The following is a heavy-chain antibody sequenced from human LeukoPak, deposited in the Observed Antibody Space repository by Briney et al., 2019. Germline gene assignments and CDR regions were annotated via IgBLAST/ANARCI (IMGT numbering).Heavy chain of an antibody. J-gene: IGHJ4*02. D-gene: IGHD3-22*01. CDR1: GYSFTNFG. Sequence: ASVQASCKTSGYSFTNFGISWVRQAPGQGLEWMGWISAYNGDTNYVQNLQGRVTMTTDASTTTAYMELRSLRSDDTAVYYCARDYGYYDSSGHYCDYWGQGTLVSVSS. CDR3: ARDYGYYDSSGHYCDY. V-gene: IGHV1-18*01. CDR2: ISAYNGDT.